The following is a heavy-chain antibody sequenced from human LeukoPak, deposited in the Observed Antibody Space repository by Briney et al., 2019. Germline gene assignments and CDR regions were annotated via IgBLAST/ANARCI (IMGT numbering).Heavy chain of an antibody. CDR3: ARPQYSSAWRYAFDI. D-gene: IGHD6-19*01. CDR2: IYSSGST. CDR1: GGSISSYY. Sequence: SETLSLTCTVSGGSISSYYWSWIRQPPGKGLEWIAYIYSSGSTNYNPSLKTRVIISVDTSKHQFSLRLSSVTAADTAVYYCARPQYSSAWRYAFDIWGQGTMVTVSS. J-gene: IGHJ3*02. V-gene: IGHV4-59*01.